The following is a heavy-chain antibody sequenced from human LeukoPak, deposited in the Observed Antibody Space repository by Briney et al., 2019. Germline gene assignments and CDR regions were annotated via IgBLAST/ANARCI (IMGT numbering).Heavy chain of an antibody. J-gene: IGHJ4*02. D-gene: IGHD4-11*01. CDR2: IYYSGST. V-gene: IGHV4-59*01. CDR3: ARDRDHSNGYYFRY. Sequence: SETLSLTCTVSVGSISSYYRSWIRQPPGKGLEWIGYIYYSGSTYYNPSLKSRVTISVDTSKNQFSLKVSSVTAADTAVYYCARDRDHSNGYYFRYWGQGALVTVSS. CDR1: VGSISSYY.